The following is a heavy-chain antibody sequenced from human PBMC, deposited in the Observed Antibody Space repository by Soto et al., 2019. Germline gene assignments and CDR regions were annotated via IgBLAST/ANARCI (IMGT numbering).Heavy chain of an antibody. V-gene: IGHV4-30-4*01. D-gene: IGHD3-16*02. CDR2: IYYSGST. J-gene: IGHJ5*02. CDR3: ARSDYVWGSYRNGNWFDP. CDR1: GGSISSGDYC. Sequence: SSETLSLTCTVSGGSISSGDYCWSWIRQPPGKGLEWIGYIYYSGSTYYNPSLKSRVTISVDTSKNQFSLKLSSVTAADTAVYYCARSDYVWGSYRNGNWFDPWGQGTLVTVSS.